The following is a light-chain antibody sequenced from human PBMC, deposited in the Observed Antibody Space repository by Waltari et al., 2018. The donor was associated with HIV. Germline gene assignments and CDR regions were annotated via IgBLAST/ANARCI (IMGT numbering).Light chain of an antibody. Sequence: SSLLTQIPSVSVAPGQTARITCGGNNIERKSVHWYQQKPGQAPLLVIYYDSDRPSGIPERFSGSNSGNTATLTINRVGDGDEADYYCQVWDSSSDHVLFGGGTRLTVL. CDR3: QVWDSSSDHVL. V-gene: IGLV3-21*04. CDR1: NIERKS. J-gene: IGLJ2*01. CDR2: YDS.